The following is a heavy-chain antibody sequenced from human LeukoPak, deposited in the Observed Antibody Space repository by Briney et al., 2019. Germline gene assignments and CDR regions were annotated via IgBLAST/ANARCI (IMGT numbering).Heavy chain of an antibody. CDR3: ARDLTRSLRGYSY. CDR1: GFTFNNYG. D-gene: IGHD5-12*01. V-gene: IGHV3-30*03. Sequence: GGSLKLSCAASGFTFNNYGMHWVRQAPGKGLEWVAIISHDGSNTYYADSVKGRFTISRDNSKNTLYLQMNSLRAEDTAVYYCARDLTRSLRGYSYWGQGTLVTVSS. CDR2: ISHDGSNT. J-gene: IGHJ4*02.